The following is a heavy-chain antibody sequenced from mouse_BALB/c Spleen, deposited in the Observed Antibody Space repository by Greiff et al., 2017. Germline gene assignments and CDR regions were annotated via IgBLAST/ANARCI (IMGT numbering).Heavy chain of an antibody. CDR2: IYPGDGST. CDR1: GYTFTSYY. D-gene: IGHD1-1*01. CDR3: ARWGSRVFDD. V-gene: IGHV1S56*01. J-gene: IGHJ2*01. Sequence: QVQLQQSGPELVKPGASVKMSCKASGYTFTSYYIHWVKQRPGQGLEWIGWIYPGDGSTKYNEKFKGKTTLTADKSSSTAYMLLSSLTSEDSAIYFCARWGSRVFDDWGQGTTLTVSS.